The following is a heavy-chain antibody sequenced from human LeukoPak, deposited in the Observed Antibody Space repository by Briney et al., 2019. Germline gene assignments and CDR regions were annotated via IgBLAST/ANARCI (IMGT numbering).Heavy chain of an antibody. CDR3: ARDRARELTKGSFDY. CDR1: RFTFGSSW. CDR2: IKQDGSEK. V-gene: IGHV3-7*01. Sequence: GGSLRLSCAASRFTFGSSWMSWVRQAPGKGLEWVANIKQDGSEKYYVDSVKGRFTISRDNAKNSLYLQMNSLRAEDTAVYYCARDRARELTKGSFDYWGQGTLVTVSS. D-gene: IGHD1-26*01. J-gene: IGHJ4*02.